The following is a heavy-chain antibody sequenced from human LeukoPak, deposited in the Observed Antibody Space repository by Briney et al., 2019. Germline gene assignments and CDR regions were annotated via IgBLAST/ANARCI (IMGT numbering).Heavy chain of an antibody. CDR1: GFTVSSNY. D-gene: IGHD5-24*01. CDR3: ARADMATITIDY. Sequence: GGSLRLSCAASGFTVSSNYMNWVRQAPGKGLKWVSYISSSGSNIYYADSVKGRFTISRDNAKNSLFLHMTSLRAEDTAVYYCARADMATITIDYWGQGTVANVS. CDR2: ISSSGSNI. J-gene: IGHJ4*02. V-gene: IGHV3-48*03.